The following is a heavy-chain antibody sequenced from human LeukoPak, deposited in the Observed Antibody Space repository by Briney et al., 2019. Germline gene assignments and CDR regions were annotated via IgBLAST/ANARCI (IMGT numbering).Heavy chain of an antibody. V-gene: IGHV3-7*03. CDR2: IKQDGSEK. CDR3: ARDNISYYDFWSGYLTDYYYYYMDV. Sequence: GGSLRLSCAASGFTFSSHWMAWVRQAPGKGLEWVANIKQDGSEKYYLDSMKGRLTISRDNAKNSLYLQVNSLRSDDTAVYYCARDNISYYDFWSGYLTDYYYYYMDVWGKGTTVTVSS. J-gene: IGHJ6*03. CDR1: GFTFSSHW. D-gene: IGHD3-3*01.